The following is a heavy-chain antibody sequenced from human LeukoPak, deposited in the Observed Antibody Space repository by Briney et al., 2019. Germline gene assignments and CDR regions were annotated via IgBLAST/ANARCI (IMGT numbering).Heavy chain of an antibody. D-gene: IGHD2-15*01. CDR3: ARGSWDIVVVVAAMGFDY. J-gene: IGHJ4*02. CDR1: GGSFSGYY. Sequence: PSETLSLTCAVYGGSFSGYYWSWIRQPPGKGLEWIGEINHSGGTNYNPSLKSRVTISVDTSKNQFSLKLSSVTAADTAVYYCARGSWDIVVVVAAMGFDYWGQGTLVTVSS. CDR2: INHSGGT. V-gene: IGHV4-34*01.